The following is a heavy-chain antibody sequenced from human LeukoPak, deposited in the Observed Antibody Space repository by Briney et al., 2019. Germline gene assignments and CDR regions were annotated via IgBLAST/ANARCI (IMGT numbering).Heavy chain of an antibody. CDR3: ARDEYGGPFDY. CDR1: GGSINNYY. CDR2: MSYSGNT. Sequence: PSETLSLICTVSGGSINNYYWNWIRQPPGKGLEWIGYMSYSGNTYYNPSLKSRVTISVDMSKNQFYLQISSVTAADTAVYYCARDEYGGPFDYWGQGALVTVSS. J-gene: IGHJ4*02. V-gene: IGHV4-59*01. D-gene: IGHD4/OR15-4a*01.